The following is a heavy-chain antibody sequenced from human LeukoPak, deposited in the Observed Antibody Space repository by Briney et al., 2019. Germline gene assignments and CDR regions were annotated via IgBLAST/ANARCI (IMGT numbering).Heavy chain of an antibody. CDR2: IYYSGST. V-gene: IGHV4-61*05. J-gene: IGHJ4*02. D-gene: IGHD6-13*01. CDR1: GGSNSSSSYY. CDR3: ASSWSPDYFDY. Sequence: SETLSLTCTVSGGSNSSSSYYWGWIRQPPRKGPEWIGYIYYSGSTNYNPSLKSRVTISVDTSKNQFSLKLSSVTAADTAVYYCASSWSPDYFDYWGQGTLVTVSS.